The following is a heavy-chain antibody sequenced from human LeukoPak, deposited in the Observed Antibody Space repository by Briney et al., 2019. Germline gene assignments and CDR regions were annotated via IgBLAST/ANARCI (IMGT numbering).Heavy chain of an antibody. D-gene: IGHD1-1*01. Sequence: SETLSLTCAVFGASFSGYYWRWIRQPPGKGREWVGETKHTGSTNYNPSLKSRVTISVDTSKNQFSLKLSSVTAADTAVYYCARVGFRTGTTVANYWGQGTLVTVSS. CDR2: TKHTGST. V-gene: IGHV4-34*01. J-gene: IGHJ4*02. CDR1: GASFSGYY. CDR3: ARVGFRTGTTVANY.